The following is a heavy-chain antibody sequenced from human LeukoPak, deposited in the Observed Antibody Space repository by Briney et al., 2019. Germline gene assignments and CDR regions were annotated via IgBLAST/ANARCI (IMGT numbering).Heavy chain of an antibody. J-gene: IGHJ5*02. Sequence: SETLSLTCTVSGGSIRSYYWSWIRQPPGKGLEWIGYIYYTGSTSYNPSLKSRVTMSLDASKNQFSLELNSVTPADTAVYYCARGGNYWPQWWFDPWGRGTLVSVSS. CDR3: ARGGNYWPQWWFDP. D-gene: IGHD1-26*01. CDR2: IYYTGST. V-gene: IGHV4-59*01. CDR1: GGSIRSYY.